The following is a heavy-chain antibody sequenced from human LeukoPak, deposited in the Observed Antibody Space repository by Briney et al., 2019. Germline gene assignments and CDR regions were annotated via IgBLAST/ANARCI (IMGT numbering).Heavy chain of an antibody. CDR2: IKQDGSEK. CDR1: GFTFSSYW. CDR3: ARGAAYGPFAFDI. D-gene: IGHD4-17*01. J-gene: IGHJ3*02. V-gene: IGHV3-7*01. Sequence: GGSLRLSCAASGFTFSSYWMSWVRQAPGKGLEWVANIKQDGSEKYYVDSVKGRFTISRDNAKNSLYLQMNSLRAEDTAVYCCARGAAYGPFAFDIWGQGTMVTVSS.